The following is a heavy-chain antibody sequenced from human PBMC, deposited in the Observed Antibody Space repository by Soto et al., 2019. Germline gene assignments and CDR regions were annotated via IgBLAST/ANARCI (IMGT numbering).Heavy chain of an antibody. J-gene: IGHJ6*02. D-gene: IGHD2-21*01. CDR3: ARDISRRQTYYGLDM. CDR2: IHRYAGKT. Sequence: QVRLVQSGAEVRKPGASVRVSCRASGYRFVSYYIHWVRQAPGQGLEWMGLIHRYAGKTIYAQTFHGRITMTSDTSADTIYMELSRLRPEDTAVYYCARDISRRQTYYGLDMWGQGTTVTVSS. CDR1: GYRFVSYY. V-gene: IGHV1-46*01.